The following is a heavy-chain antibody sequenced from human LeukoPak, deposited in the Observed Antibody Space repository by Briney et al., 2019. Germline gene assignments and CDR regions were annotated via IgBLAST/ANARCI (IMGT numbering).Heavy chain of an antibody. CDR1: GYTFTSYY. CDR3: ASRGWLQGTHGGYYFDY. CDR2: IYPSSGAT. Sequence: ASVKVSCKTSGYTFTSYYIHWVRHAPGQGLEWVGIIYPSSGATNYAQKFQGRVTMTRDTSTSTVYMELSSLRSEDMAVYYCASRGWLQGTHGGYYFDYWGQGTLVTVSS. D-gene: IGHD5-24*01. V-gene: IGHV1-46*01. J-gene: IGHJ4*02.